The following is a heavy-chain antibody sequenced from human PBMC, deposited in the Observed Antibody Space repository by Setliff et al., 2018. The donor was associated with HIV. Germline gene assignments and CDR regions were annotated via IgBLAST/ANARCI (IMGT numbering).Heavy chain of an antibody. V-gene: IGHV1-69*13. Sequence: SVKVSCKASGGTFSSYAISWVRQAPGQGLEWMGGIIPIFGTANYAQKFQGRVTITADESTSTAYMELSSLRPEDTAVYYCAATYYYDSSGLHGFDYWGQGTLVTVSS. CDR1: GGTFSSYA. CDR3: AATYYYDSSGLHGFDY. CDR2: IIPIFGTA. D-gene: IGHD3-22*01. J-gene: IGHJ4*02.